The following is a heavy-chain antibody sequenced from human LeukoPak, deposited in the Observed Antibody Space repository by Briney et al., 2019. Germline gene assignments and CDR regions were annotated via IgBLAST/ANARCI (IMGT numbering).Heavy chain of an antibody. Sequence: GGSLRLSCAASEFTVSSNYMSWVRQAPGKGLEWVSVIYSGGSTYYADSVKGRFTISRDNSKNTLYLQMNSLRVEDTAVYYCARDTGRTYFDYWGQGTLVTVSS. CDR2: IYSGGST. J-gene: IGHJ4*02. CDR3: ARDTGRTYFDY. D-gene: IGHD1-14*01. CDR1: EFTVSSNY. V-gene: IGHV3-53*01.